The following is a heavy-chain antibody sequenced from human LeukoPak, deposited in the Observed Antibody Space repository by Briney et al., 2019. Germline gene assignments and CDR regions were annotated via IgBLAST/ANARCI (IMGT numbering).Heavy chain of an antibody. Sequence: SVKVSCKASGGTFSSYAISWVRQAPGQGLEWMGRIIPILGIANYAQKFQGRVTITADKSTSTAYMELSSLRSEDTAVYYCARGIAASTPFDYWGQGTLVTVSS. CDR1: GGTFSSYA. D-gene: IGHD6-13*01. CDR2: IIPILGIA. J-gene: IGHJ4*02. CDR3: ARGIAASTPFDY. V-gene: IGHV1-69*04.